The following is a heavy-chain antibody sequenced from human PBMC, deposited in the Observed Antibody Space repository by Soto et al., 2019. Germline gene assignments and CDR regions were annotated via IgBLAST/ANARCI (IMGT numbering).Heavy chain of an antibody. D-gene: IGHD3-10*01. CDR1: GGSISSYY. J-gene: IGHJ4*02. CDR2: IYYSGST. V-gene: IGHV4-59*08. Sequence: QVQLQESGPGLVKPSETLSLTCTVSGGSISSYYWSWIRQPPGKGLEWIGYIYYSGSTNYNPSLKSRVPLSVDPSKNQFSLKLSSVTAADTAVYYCARNYGPGYTFDYWGQGTLVTVSS. CDR3: ARNYGPGYTFDY.